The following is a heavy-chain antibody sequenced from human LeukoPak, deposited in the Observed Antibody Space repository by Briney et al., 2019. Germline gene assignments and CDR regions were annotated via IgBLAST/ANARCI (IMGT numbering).Heavy chain of an antibody. V-gene: IGHV1-69*05. D-gene: IGHD2-8*01. CDR1: GGTFSSYA. Sequence: SVKVSCKASGGTFSSYAISWVRQAPGQGLEWMGRIIPIFGTANYAQKFQGRVTITTDESTSTAYMELSSLRSEDTAVYYCARDGYCTNGVCYTRWFDPWGQGTLVTVSS. CDR3: ARDGYCTNGVCYTRWFDP. CDR2: IIPIFGTA. J-gene: IGHJ5*02.